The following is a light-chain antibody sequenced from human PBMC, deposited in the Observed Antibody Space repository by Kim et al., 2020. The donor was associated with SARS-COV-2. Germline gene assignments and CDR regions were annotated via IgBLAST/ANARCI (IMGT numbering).Light chain of an antibody. Sequence: APGERTNRSCRASQSVSSNYLAWYQQKPGQAPRLLIYGASSRATGIPDRFSGSGSGTDFTLTISRLEPEDFAVYYCQQYGSSPGTFGQGTKVDIK. V-gene: IGKV3-20*01. CDR1: QSVSSNY. CDR3: QQYGSSPGT. J-gene: IGKJ1*01. CDR2: GAS.